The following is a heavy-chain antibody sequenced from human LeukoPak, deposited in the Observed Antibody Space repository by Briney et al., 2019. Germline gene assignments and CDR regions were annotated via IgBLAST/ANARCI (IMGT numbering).Heavy chain of an antibody. CDR2: IKPDGSEK. CDR3: ARGLRWPDF. CDR1: GLTFSSDW. J-gene: IGHJ4*02. V-gene: IGHV3-7*03. Sequence: GGSLRLSRATSGLTFSSDWMNWVRQAPGKGLEWVANIKPDGSEKYYVESVKGRFTISRDNAKDSLYLQMNSLRADDTAVYYCARGLRWPDFWGQGTLVTVSS. D-gene: IGHD4-23*01.